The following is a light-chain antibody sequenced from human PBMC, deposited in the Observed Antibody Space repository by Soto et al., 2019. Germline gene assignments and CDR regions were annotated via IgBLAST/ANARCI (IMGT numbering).Light chain of an antibody. J-gene: IGKJ5*01. CDR2: GAS. CDR3: QHYGSSPPVT. Sequence: EIVLTQSPGTLSLSPGERATLSCGASQSVSSSYLAWYQQKPGQTPRLLIYGASGRATGIPDRFSGSGSGTYFTLTISRLEPEDFAVYYCQHYGSSPPVTFGQGTRLEIK. V-gene: IGKV3-20*01. CDR1: QSVSSSY.